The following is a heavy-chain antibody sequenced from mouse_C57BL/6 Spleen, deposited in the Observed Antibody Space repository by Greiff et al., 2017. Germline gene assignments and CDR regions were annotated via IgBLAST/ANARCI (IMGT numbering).Heavy chain of an antibody. J-gene: IGHJ2*01. V-gene: IGHV5-4*01. CDR2: ISDGGSYT. Sequence: EVHLVESGGGLVKPGGSLKLSCAASGFTFSSYAMSWVRQTPEKRLEWVATISDGGSYTYYPDNVKGRFTISRDNAKNNLYLQMSHLKSEDTAMYYCARGGLTGDYYFDYWGQGTTLTVSS. CDR1: GFTFSSYA. D-gene: IGHD4-1*01. CDR3: ARGGLTGDYYFDY.